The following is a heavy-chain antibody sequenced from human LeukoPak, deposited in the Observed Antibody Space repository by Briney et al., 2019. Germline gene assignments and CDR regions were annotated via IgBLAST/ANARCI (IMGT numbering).Heavy chain of an antibody. D-gene: IGHD5-18*01. Sequence: ASVKVSCKASGYTFTTYGISWVRQAPGQGLEWMGWISAYNGNTNYAQKLQGRVTMTTDTSTSTAYMELRGLRSDDTAVYYCVLPDAFDIWGQGTMVTVSS. CDR2: ISAYNGNT. J-gene: IGHJ3*02. CDR1: GYTFTTYG. V-gene: IGHV1-18*01. CDR3: VLPDAFDI.